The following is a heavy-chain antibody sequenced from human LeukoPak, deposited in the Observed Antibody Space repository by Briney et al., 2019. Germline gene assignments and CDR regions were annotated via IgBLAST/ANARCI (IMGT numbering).Heavy chain of an antibody. V-gene: IGHV4-59*01. CDR2: IYYSGST. CDR1: GGSFSGYY. J-gene: IGHJ4*02. D-gene: IGHD4-17*01. Sequence: SETLSLTCAVYGGSFSGYYWSWIRQPPGKGLEWIGYIYYSGSTNYNPSLKSRVTISVDTSKNQFSLKLSSVTAADTAVYYCARDVTRRIRKYYFDYWGQGTLVTVSP. CDR3: ARDVTRRIRKYYFDY.